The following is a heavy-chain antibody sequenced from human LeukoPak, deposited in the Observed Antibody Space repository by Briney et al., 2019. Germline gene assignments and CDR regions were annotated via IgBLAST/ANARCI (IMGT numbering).Heavy chain of an antibody. D-gene: IGHD2-15*01. CDR2: INHSGST. V-gene: IGHV4-34*01. CDR3: ARFSPDIVVVVAATPYYFDY. Sequence: PSETLSLTCAVYGGSFSGYYWSWIRQPPGKGLEWIGEINHSGSTNYNPSLKSRVTISVDTSKNQFSLKLSSATAADTAVYYCARFSPDIVVVVAATPYYFDYWGQGTLVTVSS. J-gene: IGHJ4*02. CDR1: GGSFSGYY.